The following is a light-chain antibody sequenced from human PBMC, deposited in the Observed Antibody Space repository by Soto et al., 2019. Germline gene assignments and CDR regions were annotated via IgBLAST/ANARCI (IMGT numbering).Light chain of an antibody. CDR3: QQYGSSPPVT. Sequence: EIVLTQSPGTLSLSPGERATLSCRASQSVSSSYLAWYQQKPGQAPRLLIYGASGRATGIPDRFSGSGSGTDFTLTISRLEPEDSAVYYCQQYGSSPPVTFGQGTRLEI. CDR2: GAS. CDR1: QSVSSSY. V-gene: IGKV3-20*01. J-gene: IGKJ5*01.